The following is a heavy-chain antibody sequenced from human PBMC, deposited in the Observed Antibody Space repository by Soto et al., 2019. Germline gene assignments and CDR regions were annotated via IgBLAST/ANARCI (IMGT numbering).Heavy chain of an antibody. J-gene: IGHJ4*02. CDR2: IYYTGST. CDR1: GDSISTFY. D-gene: IGHD2-2*02. CDR3: ARAISSSIPSYFDH. V-gene: IGHV4-59*01. Sequence: SETLSLTCAVSGDSISTFYWSWIRQPPGKGLEWIGYIYYTGSTNYNPSLKSRVTISVDTSKNQFSLKLSSMTAADTAIYFCARAISSSIPSYFDHWGQGTLVTVSS.